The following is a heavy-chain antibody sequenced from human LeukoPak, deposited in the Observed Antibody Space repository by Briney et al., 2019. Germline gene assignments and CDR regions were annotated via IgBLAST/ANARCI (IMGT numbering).Heavy chain of an antibody. CDR2: ISSSGSTS. V-gene: IGHV3-48*03. J-gene: IGHJ6*04. CDR1: GFTFSSYE. CDR3: AELGITMIGGV. D-gene: IGHD3-10*02. Sequence: GGSPRLSCAASGFTFSSYEMNWVRQAPGKGLEWVSYISSSGSTSYYADSENGRFTISRDNAKNSLYLQMNSLRAEDTAVYYCAELGITMIGGVWGKGTTVTISS.